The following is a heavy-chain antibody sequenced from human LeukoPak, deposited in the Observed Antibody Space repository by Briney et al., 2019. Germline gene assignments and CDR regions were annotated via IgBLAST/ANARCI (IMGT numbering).Heavy chain of an antibody. J-gene: IGHJ4*02. D-gene: IGHD3-22*01. CDR3: ASPPADYYDSRDYFDY. Sequence: SVKVSCKASGGTFSSYVISWVRQAPGQGLEWMGRIIPILGIANYPQKFQGRVTITADKSTSTAYMELSSLRSEDTAVYYCASPPADYYDSRDYFDYWGQGTLVTVSS. V-gene: IGHV1-69*04. CDR1: GGTFSSYV. CDR2: IIPILGIA.